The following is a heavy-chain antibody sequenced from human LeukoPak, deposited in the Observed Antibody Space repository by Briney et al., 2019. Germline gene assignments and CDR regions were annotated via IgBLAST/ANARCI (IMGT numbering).Heavy chain of an antibody. J-gene: IGHJ4*02. CDR1: GFSIDDYT. CDR3: AATQISGDNNDSFDY. Sequence: GGSLRLSCAASGFSIDDYTMHWVRQVRGKGLEWISLISWDGGSRHYADSVKGRFTISKDNSKNSLYLQMNSLRTEDTALYYCAATQISGDNNDSFDYWGQGTLVTVSS. D-gene: IGHD5-18*01. CDR2: ISWDGGSR. V-gene: IGHV3-43*01.